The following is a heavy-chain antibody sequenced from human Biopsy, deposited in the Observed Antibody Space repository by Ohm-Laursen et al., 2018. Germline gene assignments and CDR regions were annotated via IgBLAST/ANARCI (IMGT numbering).Heavy chain of an antibody. CDR3: AADADGYYTEFDY. Sequence: SSVKVSCKASGGPSSNYAFSWVRQAPGQGLEWVGRIVPILGHLNYAQRFQGRVSITADKSTTYVYMELSRLTSGDTAVYYCAADADGYYTEFDYWGPGILVTVSS. CDR2: IVPILGHL. J-gene: IGHJ4*02. CDR1: GGPSSNYA. V-gene: IGHV1-69*04. D-gene: IGHD3-3*01.